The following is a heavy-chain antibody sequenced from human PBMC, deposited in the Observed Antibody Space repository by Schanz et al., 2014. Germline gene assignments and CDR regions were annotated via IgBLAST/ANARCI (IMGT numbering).Heavy chain of an antibody. J-gene: IGHJ4*02. CDR1: GFTVSSDH. CDR3: AKDPSHGDYDYDFDY. D-gene: IGHD3-16*01. CDR2: IYASGAT. Sequence: EVQLVESGGGFVQPGGSLGLSCVVSGFTVSSDHMSWVRQAPGKGLEWVSTIYASGATYYADSVKRRFTISRDISKNTQHLQVTSLRAEDTTVYYCAKDPSHGDYDYDFDYWGQGTLVTVSS. V-gene: IGHV3-66*01.